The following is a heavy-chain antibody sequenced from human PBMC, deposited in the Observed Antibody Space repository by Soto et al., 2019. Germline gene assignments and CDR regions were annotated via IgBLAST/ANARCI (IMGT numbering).Heavy chain of an antibody. CDR1: GYTFTSYG. CDR3: ASGLCGSSTSCNNHNYYYGMDV. J-gene: IGHJ6*02. CDR2: ISAYNGNT. D-gene: IGHD2-2*01. V-gene: IGHV1-18*04. Sequence: ASVKVSCKASGYTFTSYGISWVRQAPGQGLEWMGWISAYNGNTNYAQKLQGRVTMTTDTSTSTAYMELRSLRSDDTAVYYCASGLCGSSTSCNNHNYYYGMDVWGQGATVTVSS.